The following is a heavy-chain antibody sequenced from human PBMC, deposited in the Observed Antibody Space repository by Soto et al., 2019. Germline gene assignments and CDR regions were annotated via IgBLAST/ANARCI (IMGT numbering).Heavy chain of an antibody. CDR1: CGSISSGGYY. CDR2: IYYIGST. V-gene: IGHV4-31*03. Sequence: LSLTCTVSCGSISSGGYYWSWIRQHPGKGLEWIGYIYYIGSTYYNPSLKSRVTISVDTSKNQFSLKLSSVTAADTAVYYCARRGGLYCSGGSCYFERNYYYYYYGMDVWGQGTTVTVSS. J-gene: IGHJ6*02. CDR3: ARRGGLYCSGGSCYFERNYYYYYYGMDV. D-gene: IGHD2-15*01.